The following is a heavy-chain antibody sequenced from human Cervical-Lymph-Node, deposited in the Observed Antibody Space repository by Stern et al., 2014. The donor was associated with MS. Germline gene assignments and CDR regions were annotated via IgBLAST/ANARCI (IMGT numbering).Heavy chain of an antibody. V-gene: IGHV1-2*02. CDR2: INPNSGGT. CDR3: AITHCSSTSCPFDY. CDR1: GYTFTGYY. D-gene: IGHD2-2*01. J-gene: IGHJ4*02. Sequence: QMHLVQSGAEVKKPGASVKVSCKASGYTFTGYYMHWVRQAPGQGLEWMGWINPNSGGTNYAQKFQGGVTMTRDTSISTAYMELSRLRSDDTAVYYCAITHCSSTSCPFDYWGQGTLVTVSS.